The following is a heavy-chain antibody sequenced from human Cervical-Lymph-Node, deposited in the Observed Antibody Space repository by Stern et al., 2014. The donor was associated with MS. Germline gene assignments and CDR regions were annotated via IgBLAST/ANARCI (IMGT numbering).Heavy chain of an antibody. CDR3: ARPSYCGGDCYSPDAFDI. V-gene: IGHV5-51*01. J-gene: IGHJ3*02. CDR2: IYPGDSDT. CDR1: GYSFTSYW. D-gene: IGHD2-21*02. Sequence: EVQLVQSGAEVKKPGESLKISCKGSGYSFTSYWIGWVRQMPGKGLEWMGIIYPGDSDTRYSPSFQGQVTISADKSISTAYLQWSSLKASDTAMYYCARPSYCGGDCYSPDAFDIWGQGTMVTVSS.